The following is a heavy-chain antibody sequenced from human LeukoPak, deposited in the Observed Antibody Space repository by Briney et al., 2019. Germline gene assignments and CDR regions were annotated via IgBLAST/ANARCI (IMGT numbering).Heavy chain of an antibody. D-gene: IGHD2-15*01. Sequence: SVKVSCKASGGTFSSYAISWVRQAPGQGLEWMGGIIPIFGTANYAQKFQGRVTITADESTSTAYMELSSLRSEDTAVYYCARVVVNCSGGSCYSALFDYWGQGTLVTVSS. CDR2: IIPIFGTA. CDR3: ARVVVNCSGGSCYSALFDY. J-gene: IGHJ4*02. CDR1: GGTFSSYA. V-gene: IGHV1-69*13.